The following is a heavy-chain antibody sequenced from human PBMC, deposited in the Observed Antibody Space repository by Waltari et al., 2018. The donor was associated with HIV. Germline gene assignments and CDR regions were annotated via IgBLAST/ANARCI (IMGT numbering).Heavy chain of an antibody. D-gene: IGHD2-21*01. J-gene: IGHJ5*02. CDR3: ARVVASAGLRFDR. Sequence: QVQLQESGQGLVKPSETLSLTCSVSGDSVGSGSYYWSWMRQPPGKVLEWIGNIDYTGRANYNPSLKTRVTISADTSKNHLSLKLTSVTAGDTAIYYCARVVASAGLRFDRWGQGSLVTVSS. V-gene: IGHV4-61*03. CDR2: IDYTGRA. CDR1: GDSVGSGSYY.